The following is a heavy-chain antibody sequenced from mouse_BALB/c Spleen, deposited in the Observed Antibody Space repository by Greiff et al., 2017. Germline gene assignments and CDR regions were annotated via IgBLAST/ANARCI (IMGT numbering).Heavy chain of an antibody. J-gene: IGHJ3*01. CDR1: GYTFTSYW. V-gene: IGHV1-69*02. Sequence: QVQLQQPGAELVRPGASVKLSCKASGYTFTSYWINWVKQRPGQGLEWIGNIYPSDSYTNYNQKFKDKATLTVDKSSSTAYMQLSSPTSEDSAVYYCITTVVEEAWFAYWGQGTLVTVSA. D-gene: IGHD1-1*01. CDR2: IYPSDSYT. CDR3: ITTVVEEAWFAY.